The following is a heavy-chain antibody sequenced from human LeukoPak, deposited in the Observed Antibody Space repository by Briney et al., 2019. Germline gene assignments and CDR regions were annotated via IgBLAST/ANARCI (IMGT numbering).Heavy chain of an antibody. Sequence: GASVKVSCKASGYTFTSYAMHWVRQAPGQRLEWMGWINAGNGNTKYSQKFQGRVTITRDTSASTAYTELSSLRSEDTAVHYCARTKQHYGSGTPKPFDPWGQGTLVTVSS. D-gene: IGHD3-10*01. V-gene: IGHV1-3*01. J-gene: IGHJ5*02. CDR1: GYTFTSYA. CDR2: INAGNGNT. CDR3: ARTKQHYGSGTPKPFDP.